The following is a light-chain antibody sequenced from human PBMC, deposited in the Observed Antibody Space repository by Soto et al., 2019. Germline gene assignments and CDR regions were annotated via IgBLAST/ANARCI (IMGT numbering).Light chain of an antibody. CDR2: FGS. CDR1: QSLLHSNGKNY. CDR3: MQALQLPWT. V-gene: IGKV2-28*01. J-gene: IGKJ1*01. Sequence: DIVMTQSPLPLSVTPGEPASISCRSSQSLLHSNGKNYLDWCLQKPGQSPQLLIYFGSDRASGVPARFSGSGSGTDFTLQISRVEAEDVGVYFCMQALQLPWTFGQGTKVEIK.